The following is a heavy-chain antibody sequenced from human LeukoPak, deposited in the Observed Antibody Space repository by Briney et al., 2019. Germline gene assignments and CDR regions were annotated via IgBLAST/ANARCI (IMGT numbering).Heavy chain of an antibody. CDR3: ARADITMVRGVITG. CDR1: GFTFSSYA. CDR2: INSDGSST. D-gene: IGHD3-10*01. V-gene: IGHV3-74*01. J-gene: IGHJ4*02. Sequence: GGSLRLSCAASGFTFSSYAMSWVRQAPGKGLEWVSRINSDGSSTSYADSVKGRFTISRDNAKNTLYLQMNSLRAEDTAVYYCARADITMVRGVITGWGQGTLVTVSS.